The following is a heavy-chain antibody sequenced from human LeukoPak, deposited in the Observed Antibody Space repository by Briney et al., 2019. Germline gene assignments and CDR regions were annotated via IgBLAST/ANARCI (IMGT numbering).Heavy chain of an antibody. CDR3: ARKPDSGSYLAY. V-gene: IGHV3-23*01. CDR1: GFTFSSYA. CDR2: ISGSGGST. D-gene: IGHD1-26*01. Sequence: QPGGSLRLSCAASGFTFSSYAMSWVRQAPGKGLEWVSAISGSGGSTYYADSVKGRFTISRDNSKNTLYLQMNSLRAEDTAVYYCARKPDSGSYLAYWGQGTLVTVSS. J-gene: IGHJ4*02.